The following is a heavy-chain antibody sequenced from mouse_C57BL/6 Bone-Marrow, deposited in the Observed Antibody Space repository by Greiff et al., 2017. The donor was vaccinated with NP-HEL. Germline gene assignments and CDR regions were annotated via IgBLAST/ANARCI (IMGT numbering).Heavy chain of an antibody. CDR3: ARLLYYYGSSPWFAY. D-gene: IGHD1-1*01. V-gene: IGHV5-12*01. J-gene: IGHJ3*01. CDR1: GFTFSDYY. Sequence: EVQLVESGGGLVQPGGSLKLSCAASGFTFSDYYMYWVRQTPEKRLEWVAYISNGGGSTYYPDTVKGRFTIYRDNAKNTLYLQMSRLKSEDTAMYYCARLLYYYGSSPWFAYWGKGTLVTVSA. CDR2: ISNGGGST.